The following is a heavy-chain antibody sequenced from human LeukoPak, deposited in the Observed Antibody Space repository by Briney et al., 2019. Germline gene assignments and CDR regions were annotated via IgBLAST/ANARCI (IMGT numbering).Heavy chain of an antibody. CDR2: INHSGST. CDR3: ARGRHTVTTYYYYGMDV. V-gene: IGHV4-34*01. D-gene: IGHD4-17*01. J-gene: IGHJ6*02. CDR1: GGSFSGYY. Sequence: PSETLSLTCAVYGGSFSGYYWSWIRQPPGKGLEWIGEINHSGSTNYNPSLKSRVTISVDTSKNQFSLKLSSVTAADTAVYYCARGRHTVTTYYYYGMDVWGQGTTVTVSS.